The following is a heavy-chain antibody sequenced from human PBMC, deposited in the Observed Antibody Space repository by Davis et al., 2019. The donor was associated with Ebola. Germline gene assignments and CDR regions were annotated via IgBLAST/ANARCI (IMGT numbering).Heavy chain of an antibody. CDR1: GGTFSSYA. Sequence: SVKVSCKASGGTFSSYAISWVRQAPGQGLEWMGRIIPILGIANYAQKFQGRVTITADKSTSTAYMELSSLRSEDTAVYYCARISVGGTVASYYYYYGMDVWGQGTTVTVSS. CDR3: ARISVGGTVASYYYYYGMDV. J-gene: IGHJ6*02. V-gene: IGHV1-69*04. D-gene: IGHD1-26*01. CDR2: IIPILGIA.